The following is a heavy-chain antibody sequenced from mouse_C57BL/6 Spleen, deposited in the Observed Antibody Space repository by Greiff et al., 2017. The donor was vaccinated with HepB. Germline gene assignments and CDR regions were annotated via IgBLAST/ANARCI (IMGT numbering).Heavy chain of an antibody. CDR1: GFTFSDYG. V-gene: IGHV5-17*01. CDR2: ISSGSSTI. D-gene: IGHD4-1*01. J-gene: IGHJ1*03. CDR3: ARTGTSWYFDV. Sequence: EVKLMESGGGLVKPGGSLKLSCAASGFTFSDYGMHWVRQAPEKGLEWVAYISSGSSTIYYADTVKGRFTISSYNAKNTLFLQMTSLRSEDTAMYYCARTGTSWYFDVWGTGTTVTVSS.